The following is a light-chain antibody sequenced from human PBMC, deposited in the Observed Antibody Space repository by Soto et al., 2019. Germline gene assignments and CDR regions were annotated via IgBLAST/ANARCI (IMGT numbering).Light chain of an antibody. CDR1: QSVSSSY. CDR3: QQYGSSPT. J-gene: IGKJ1*01. CDR2: DVS. Sequence: EIVLTQSPGTLSLSPGERATLSCRSSQSVSSSYLAWYQQKPGQAPRLLIYDVSSRATGIPDRFSGSGSGTDFTLTISRLESDDVAVYYCQQYGSSPTFGQGTKVESK. V-gene: IGKV3-20*01.